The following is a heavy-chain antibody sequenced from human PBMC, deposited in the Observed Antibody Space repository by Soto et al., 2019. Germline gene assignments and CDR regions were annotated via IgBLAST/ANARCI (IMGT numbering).Heavy chain of an antibody. J-gene: IGHJ3*01. D-gene: IGHD2-2*01. Sequence: GSLRLSCAASGFTFSLYPMNWVRQAPGKGLEWLSYISASNSTIYYADSVKGRFTISRDNAKESLDLQMNGLRDDDTAVYYCARVGRGFCSSARCYTDGFDLWGQGTVVTVSS. CDR1: GFTFSLYP. CDR2: ISASNSTI. CDR3: ARVGRGFCSSARCYTDGFDL. V-gene: IGHV3-48*02.